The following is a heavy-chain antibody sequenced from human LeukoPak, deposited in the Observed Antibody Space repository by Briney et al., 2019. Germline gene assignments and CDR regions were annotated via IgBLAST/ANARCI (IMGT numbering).Heavy chain of an antibody. D-gene: IGHD2-15*01. CDR1: GFTFSSHW. CDR2: IWYDGSNK. V-gene: IGHV3-33*03. Sequence: TGGSLRLSCAASGFTFSSHWMHWVRQAPGKGLEWVAVIWYDGSNKYYADSVKGRFTISRDNAKNSLYLQMNSLRAEDTAVYYCAMSGGSFLDYWGQGTLVTVSS. J-gene: IGHJ4*02. CDR3: AMSGGSFLDY.